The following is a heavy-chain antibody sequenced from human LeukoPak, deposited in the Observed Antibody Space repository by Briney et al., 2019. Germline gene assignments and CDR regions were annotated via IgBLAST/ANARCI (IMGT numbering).Heavy chain of an antibody. CDR3: ARENYGSGSYGDY. J-gene: IGHJ4*02. Sequence: GASVKVSCKASGYTFTGYYMHWVRQAPGQGLEWMGWISAYNGNTNYAQKLQGRVTMTTDTSTSTAYMELRSLRSDDTAVYYCARENYGSGSYGDYWGQGTLVTVSS. CDR1: GYTFTGYY. D-gene: IGHD3-10*01. CDR2: ISAYNGNT. V-gene: IGHV1-18*04.